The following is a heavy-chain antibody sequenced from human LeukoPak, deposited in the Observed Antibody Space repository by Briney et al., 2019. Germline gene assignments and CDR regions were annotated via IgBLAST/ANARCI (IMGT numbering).Heavy chain of an antibody. D-gene: IGHD6-19*01. Sequence: GGSLRLSCAASGFTFSSHGMHWVRQAPGKGLEWVAVISYDGSNKYYADSVKGRFTISRDNSKNTLYLQMNSLRAEDTAVYYCAKDLGGSGWYGAYWGQGTLVTVSS. CDR3: AKDLGGSGWYGAY. CDR2: ISYDGSNK. J-gene: IGHJ4*02. CDR1: GFTFSSHG. V-gene: IGHV3-30*18.